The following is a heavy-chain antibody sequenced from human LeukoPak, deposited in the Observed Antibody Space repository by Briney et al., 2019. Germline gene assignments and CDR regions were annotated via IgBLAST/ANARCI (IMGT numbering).Heavy chain of an antibody. J-gene: IGHJ4*02. CDR2: ISGGRTYI. Sequence: GGSLRLSCAASGFTFSSYSMNWVRQAPGKGLEWVSSISGGRTYIYYADSVKGRFTISRDNAKNSLYLQVNSLRAEDTAVYYCARGERYYYDSSGSSGDYWGQGTLVTVSS. D-gene: IGHD3-22*01. V-gene: IGHV3-21*01. CDR1: GFTFSSYS. CDR3: ARGERYYYDSSGSSGDY.